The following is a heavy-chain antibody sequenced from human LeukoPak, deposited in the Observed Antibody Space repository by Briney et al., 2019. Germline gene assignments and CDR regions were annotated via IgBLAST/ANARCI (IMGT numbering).Heavy chain of an antibody. V-gene: IGHV3-21*01. Sequence: GGSLRLSCAASEFIFSRYSMNWVRQAPGKGLEWVSSITSTSYIYYADSVKGRFTISRDNAKNSLYLQMNSLRVEDTAVYYCARHGDGFYYGMDVWGQGTTVTVSS. CDR2: ITSTSYI. CDR1: EFIFSRYS. CDR3: ARHGDGFYYGMDV. D-gene: IGHD4-17*01. J-gene: IGHJ6*01.